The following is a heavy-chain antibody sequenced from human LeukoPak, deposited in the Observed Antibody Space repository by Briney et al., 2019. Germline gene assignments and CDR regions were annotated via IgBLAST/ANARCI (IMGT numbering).Heavy chain of an antibody. V-gene: IGHV3-30*02. Sequence: PGGFLRLSCAASGFTFSNYGMHWVRQAPGKGLEWVASIRYDGFNKYYADSLKGRFTISRDNSKNTLYLQMNSLRAEDTAVYYCAKKTIVGATVDAFDIWGQGTMVIVSS. D-gene: IGHD1-26*01. CDR2: IRYDGFNK. J-gene: IGHJ3*02. CDR3: AKKTIVGATVDAFDI. CDR1: GFTFSNYG.